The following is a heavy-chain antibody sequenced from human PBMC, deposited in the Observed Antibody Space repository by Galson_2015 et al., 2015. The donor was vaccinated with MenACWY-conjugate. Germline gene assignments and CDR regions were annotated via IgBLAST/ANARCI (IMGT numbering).Heavy chain of an antibody. CDR1: VGSISSSY. J-gene: IGHJ6*02. CDR2: IYYSGST. V-gene: IGHV4-59*08. CDR3: ARWNFDAYGMDV. D-gene: IGHD1-7*01. Sequence: VSLSLTCPVSVGSISSSYWSWIRQPPGKGLEWIGYIYYSGSTNYNPSLKSRVTISVDTSKNQFSLKLSSVTAADTAVYYCARWNFDAYGMDVWGQGTTFTVSS.